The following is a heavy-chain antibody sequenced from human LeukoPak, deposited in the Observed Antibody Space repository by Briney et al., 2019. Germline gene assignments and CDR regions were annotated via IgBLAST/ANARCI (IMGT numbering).Heavy chain of an antibody. CDR3: ARSRWAGSGSYYMA. CDR2: INHSGST. D-gene: IGHD3-10*01. V-gene: IGHV4-34*01. CDR1: GGSFSGYY. Sequence: SETLSLTCAVYGGSFSGYYWSWTRQPPGKGLEWIGEINHSGSTNYNPSLKSRVTISVDTSKNQFSLKLSPVTAADTAVYYCARSRWAGSGSYYMAWGQGTLVTVSS. J-gene: IGHJ5*02.